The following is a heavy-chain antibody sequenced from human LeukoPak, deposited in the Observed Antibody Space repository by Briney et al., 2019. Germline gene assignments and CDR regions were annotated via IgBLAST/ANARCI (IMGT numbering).Heavy chain of an antibody. Sequence: GGSLRLSCAASGFTVSSDYMSWVRQAPGKGLEWVSVIYSGGSTYYADSVRGRFTISRDKSKNTVYLQMNSLRFEDTAMYYCARNWFDPWGQGTLVTVSS. J-gene: IGHJ5*02. CDR1: GFTVSSDY. CDR3: ARNWFDP. V-gene: IGHV3-53*05. CDR2: IYSGGST.